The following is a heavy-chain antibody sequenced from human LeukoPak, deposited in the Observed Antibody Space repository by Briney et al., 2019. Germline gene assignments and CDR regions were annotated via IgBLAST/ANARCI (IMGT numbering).Heavy chain of an antibody. D-gene: IGHD2-15*01. J-gene: IGHJ6*02. CDR2: ISGSGGST. CDR3: AKDGGYCSGGSCLRYYYYYGMDV. Sequence: GGSLRLPCAASGFTFSSYAMSWVRQAPGKGLEWVSAISGSGGSTYYADSVKGRFTISRDNSKNTLYLQMSSLRAEDTAVYYCAKDGGYCSGGSCLRYYYYYGMDVWGQGTTVTVSS. V-gene: IGHV3-23*01. CDR1: GFTFSSYA.